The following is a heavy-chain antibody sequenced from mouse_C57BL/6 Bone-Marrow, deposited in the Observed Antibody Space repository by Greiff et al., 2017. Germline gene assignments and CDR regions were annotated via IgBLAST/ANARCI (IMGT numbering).Heavy chain of an antibody. Sequence: VQLQQPGAELVMPGASVKLSCKASGYTFTSYWMHWVKQRPGQGLEWIGEIDPYGSYTNYNQKFKGKSTVTVDKSSSTAYMQLSSLTSEDSAVYYYAREGDVYYPDYGGQGTTLTVTA. J-gene: IGHJ2*01. D-gene: IGHD2-3*01. CDR2: IDPYGSYT. V-gene: IGHV1-69*01. CDR1: GYTFTSYW. CDR3: AREGDVYYPDY.